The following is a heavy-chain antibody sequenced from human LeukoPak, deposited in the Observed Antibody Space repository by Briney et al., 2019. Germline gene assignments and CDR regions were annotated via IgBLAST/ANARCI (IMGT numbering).Heavy chain of an antibody. CDR2: ISSSSYI. CDR3: AELGITMIGGV. J-gene: IGHJ6*04. D-gene: IGHD3-10*02. CDR1: GFTFSSYS. Sequence: GGSLRLSCAASGFTFSSYSMNWVRQAPGRGLEWVSSISSSSYIYYADSVKGRFTISRDNAKNSLYLQMNSLRAEDTAVYYCAELGITMIGGVWGKGTTVTISS. V-gene: IGHV3-21*01.